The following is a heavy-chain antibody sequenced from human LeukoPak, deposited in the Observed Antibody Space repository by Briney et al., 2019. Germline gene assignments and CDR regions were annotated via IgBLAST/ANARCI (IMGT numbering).Heavy chain of an antibody. CDR1: GYTFTSYY. CDR3: ARVRQWLVLHDAFDI. J-gene: IGHJ3*02. D-gene: IGHD6-19*01. CDR2: INPSGGST. Sequence: ASVKVSCKASGYTFTSYYMHWVRQAPGQGLEWMGIINPSGGSTSYAQKFQGRVTMTRDTSTSTVYMELSSLRSEDTAVYYCARVRQWLVLHDAFDIWGQGTMVTVSS. V-gene: IGHV1-46*01.